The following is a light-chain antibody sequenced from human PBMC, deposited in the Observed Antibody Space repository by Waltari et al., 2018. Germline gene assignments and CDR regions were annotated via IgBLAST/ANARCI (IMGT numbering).Light chain of an antibody. J-gene: IGKJ5*01. CDR2: SIS. Sequence: EIVLTQSPATLSSSPGESATLSCRASHSISNNFLAWYQQRPGQSPRLLLYSISNRAPGISDRFWGSGSGTDVTLTISRLEPEDFAVYYCQQYGDSPITFGQGTRLDI. V-gene: IGKV3-20*01. CDR3: QQYGDSPIT. CDR1: HSISNNF.